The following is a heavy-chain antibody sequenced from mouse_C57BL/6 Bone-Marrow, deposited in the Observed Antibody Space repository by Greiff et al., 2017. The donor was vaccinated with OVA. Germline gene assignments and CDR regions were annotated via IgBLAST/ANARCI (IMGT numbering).Heavy chain of an antibody. J-gene: IGHJ2*01. CDR2: INPYNGGT. CDR3: ARSGNPNLDY. CDR1: GYTFTDYY. D-gene: IGHD2-1*01. Sequence: VQLQQSGPALVKPGASVKMSCKASGYTFTDYYMNWVKQSHGKSLEWIGVINPYNGGTSYNQKFKGKATLTVDKSSSTAYMELNSLTSEDSAVYYCARSGNPNLDYWGQGTILTVSS. V-gene: IGHV1-19*01.